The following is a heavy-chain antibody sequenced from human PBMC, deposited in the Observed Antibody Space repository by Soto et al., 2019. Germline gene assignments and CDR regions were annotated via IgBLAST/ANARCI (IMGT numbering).Heavy chain of an antibody. V-gene: IGHV3-48*02. CDR2: ISSSSSTI. J-gene: IGHJ3*02. CDR1: GFTFSSYS. Sequence: GGSLRLSCAASGFTFSSYSMNWVRQAPGKGLEWVSYISSSSSTIYYADSVKGRFTISRDNAKNSLYLQMNSLRDEDTAVYYCARDLNLGLGGATVRGAFDIWGQGTMVTVSS. D-gene: IGHD1-26*01. CDR3: ARDLNLGLGGATVRGAFDI.